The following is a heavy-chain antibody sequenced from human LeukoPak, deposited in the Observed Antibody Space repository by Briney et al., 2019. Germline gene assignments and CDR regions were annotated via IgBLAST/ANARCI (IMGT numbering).Heavy chain of an antibody. CDR1: GLIFSNYW. D-gene: IGHD2-15*01. J-gene: IGHJ4*02. CDR2: IKKDGCEM. CDR3: ARGIGSQISPFDY. V-gene: IGHV3-7*03. Sequence: GGSLRLSCAASGLIFSNYWMSWVRQAPGKGLEWVANIKKDGCEMYYVDSVKGRFTISRDNSKNTLYLQMNSLRAEDTAVYYCARGIGSQISPFDYWGQGTLVTVSS.